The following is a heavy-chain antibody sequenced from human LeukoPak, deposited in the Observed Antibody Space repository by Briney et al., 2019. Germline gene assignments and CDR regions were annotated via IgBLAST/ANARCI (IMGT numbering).Heavy chain of an antibody. CDR2: ISGSGGST. CDR1: GFTFSSYA. V-gene: IGHV3-23*01. D-gene: IGHD6-6*01. Sequence: PGGSLRLSCAASGFTFSSYAMSWVRQAPGKGLEWVSAISGSGGSTYYAAYVKGRFTISRDNSKNTLYLQMNSLRAEDTAVYYCAKDKIWSSSFNFDYWGQGTLVTVSS. CDR3: AKDKIWSSSFNFDY. J-gene: IGHJ4*02.